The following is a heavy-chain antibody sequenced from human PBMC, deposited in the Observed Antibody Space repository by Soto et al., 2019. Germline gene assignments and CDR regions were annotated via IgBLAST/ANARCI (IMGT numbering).Heavy chain of an antibody. J-gene: IGHJ6*02. CDR3: GRGPSPRAPAGGTPYYYAMDV. CDR2: MNPINGAT. V-gene: IGHV1-8*02. Sequence: QVQLVQSGAEAKQSGASVKVSCKASGYDFTACDINWVRQASGQGLEWMGWMNPINGATGTARRFQGRVSLSRNTATGTAYLELTSLRSDDTAVYYCGRGPSPRAPAGGTPYYYAMDVWGQGTTVTVSS. D-gene: IGHD6-13*01. CDR1: GYDFTACD.